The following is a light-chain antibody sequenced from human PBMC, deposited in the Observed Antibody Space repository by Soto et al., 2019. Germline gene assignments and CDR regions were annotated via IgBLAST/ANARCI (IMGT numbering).Light chain of an antibody. Sequence: IQLTQSPSSLSASVGDRVTITCRASQGISSYLAWYQQKPGKAPKLLIYAASTLQSWVPSRFSGSGSGTDFTLTISSLQPEDVATYYCQQLNSYPRTFGQGTKVEIK. CDR1: QGISSY. V-gene: IGKV1-9*01. CDR2: AAS. CDR3: QQLNSYPRT. J-gene: IGKJ1*01.